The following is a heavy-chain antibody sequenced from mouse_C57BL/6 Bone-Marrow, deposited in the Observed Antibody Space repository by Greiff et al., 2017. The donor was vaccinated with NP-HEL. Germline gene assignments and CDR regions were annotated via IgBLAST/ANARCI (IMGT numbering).Heavy chain of an antibody. V-gene: IGHV1-50*01. CDR1: GYTFTSYW. CDR3: AIPPLFNEYDGGYDFGY. D-gene: IGHD2-4*01. Sequence: VQLQESGAELVKPGASVKLSCKASGYTFTSYWMQWVKQRPGQGLEWIGEIDPSDSNTNYNQKFKGKATLTVDTSSSTAYMQLSSLTSEDSAVYYCAIPPLFNEYDGGYDFGYWGQGTTLTVSS. CDR2: IDPSDSNT. J-gene: IGHJ2*01.